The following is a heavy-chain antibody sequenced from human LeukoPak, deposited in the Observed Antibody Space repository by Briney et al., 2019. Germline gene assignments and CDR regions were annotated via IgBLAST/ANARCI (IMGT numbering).Heavy chain of an antibody. V-gene: IGHV4-39*07. CDR3: ARDSSQSSAAGPFDY. CDR2: IYYSGST. D-gene: IGHD6-13*01. Sequence: SETLSLTCTVSGGSISSSSYYWGWIRQPPGKGLEWIGSIYYSGSTYYNPSFKSRVTISVDTSKNQFSLKLSSVTAADTAVYYCARDSSQSSAAGPFDYWGQGTLVTVSS. J-gene: IGHJ4*02. CDR1: GGSISSSSYY.